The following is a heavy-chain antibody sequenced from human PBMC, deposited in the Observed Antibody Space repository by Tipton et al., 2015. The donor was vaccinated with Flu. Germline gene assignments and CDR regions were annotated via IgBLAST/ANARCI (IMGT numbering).Heavy chain of an antibody. CDR1: GVAFDGYE. V-gene: IGHV3-48*03. Sequence: SLRLSCVVSGVAFDGYEMSWVRQAPGKGLEWVSYISHSGGNKYYADSVKGRFTISRDNANNALYLQMNSLRAEDTAVYYCAGNSIFGVLMKLDHWGQGALVTVSS. D-gene: IGHD3-3*01. CDR2: ISHSGGNK. J-gene: IGHJ4*02. CDR3: AGNSIFGVLMKLDH.